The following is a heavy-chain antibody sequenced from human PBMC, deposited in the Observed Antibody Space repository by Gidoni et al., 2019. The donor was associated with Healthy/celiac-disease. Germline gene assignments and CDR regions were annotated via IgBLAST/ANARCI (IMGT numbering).Heavy chain of an antibody. V-gene: IGHV3-23*01. D-gene: IGHD3-3*01. CDR1: GFPFSSDA. Sequence: EVQLLESGGGFVQPVGSLRLSCAASGFPFSSDAMSWVRQGPGKGLGWVSAISGSGGSTYYADSVKGRFTISRDNSKNTLYLQMNSLRAEDTAVYYCAKVEDFWSGEDYWGQGTLVTVSS. CDR2: ISGSGGST. CDR3: AKVEDFWSGEDY. J-gene: IGHJ4*02.